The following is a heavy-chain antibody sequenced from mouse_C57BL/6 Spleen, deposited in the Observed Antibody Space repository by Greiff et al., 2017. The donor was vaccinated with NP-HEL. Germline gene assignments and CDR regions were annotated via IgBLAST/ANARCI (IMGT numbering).Heavy chain of an antibody. V-gene: IGHV1-80*01. CDR3: AFYYYGRYFDY. CDR2: IYPGDGDT. J-gene: IGHJ2*01. Sequence: VKVVESGAELVKPGASVKISCKASGYAFSSYWMNWVKQRPEKGLEWIGQIYPGDGDTNYNGKFKGKATLTADKSSSTAYMQLSSLTSEDSAVYFCAFYYYGRYFDYWGQGTTLTVSS. CDR1: GYAFSSYW. D-gene: IGHD1-1*01.